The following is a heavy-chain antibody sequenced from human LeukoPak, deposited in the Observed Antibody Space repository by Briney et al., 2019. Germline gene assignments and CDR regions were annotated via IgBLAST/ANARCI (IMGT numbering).Heavy chain of an antibody. V-gene: IGHV2-5*02. Sequence: SGPALVKPTQTLTLTCTFSGFSLTTSGGGVGWIRQPPGKALEWLALIYWDDDKRHSTFLKNRLSITKDTSRNQVVLTVTNVDPLDTATYYCAHTPPQKWLVSFDHCGQGTLVTVSS. CDR1: GFSLTTSGGG. CDR3: AHTPPQKWLVSFDH. CDR2: IYWDDDK. D-gene: IGHD6-19*01. J-gene: IGHJ4*02.